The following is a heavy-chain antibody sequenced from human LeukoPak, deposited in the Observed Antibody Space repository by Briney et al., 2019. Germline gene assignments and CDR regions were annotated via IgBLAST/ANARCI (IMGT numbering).Heavy chain of an antibody. CDR2: IDGSGYST. V-gene: IGHV3-23*01. D-gene: IGHD5-24*01. CDR3: AKDQEMATVRGYFDY. CDR1: GVTLRSYA. J-gene: IGHJ4*02. Sequence: GGSLRLSCAASGVTLRSYAMSWVRRAPGKGLEWVSSIDGSGYSTYYADSVKGRFTISRDNSKNTLYLQMNSLRAEDTAVYYCAKDQEMATVRGYFDYWGQGTLVTVSS.